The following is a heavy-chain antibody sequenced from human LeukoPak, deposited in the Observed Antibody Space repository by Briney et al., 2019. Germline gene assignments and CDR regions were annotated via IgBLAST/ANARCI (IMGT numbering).Heavy chain of an antibody. CDR1: GYSFTSYL. CDR2: IDPSDSYT. V-gene: IGHV5-10-1*01. CDR3: ARPLTRGLDDAFDI. D-gene: IGHD3-9*01. Sequence: GESLKISCKGSGYSFTSYLISWVRQMPGKGLEWMGRIDPSDSYTNYSPSFQGHVTISADESISTAYLQWSSLKASDTAIYYCARPLTRGLDDAFDIWGQGTMVTVSS. J-gene: IGHJ3*02.